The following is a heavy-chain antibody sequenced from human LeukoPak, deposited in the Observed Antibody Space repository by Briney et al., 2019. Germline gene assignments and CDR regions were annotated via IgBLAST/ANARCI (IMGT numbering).Heavy chain of an antibody. J-gene: IGHJ4*02. CDR2: IRYDGSNK. CDR3: AKAARGYSYGYSGY. D-gene: IGHD5-18*01. V-gene: IGHV3-30*02. CDR1: GFTFSSYG. Sequence: PGGSLRLSCAASGFTFSSYGMHWVRQAPGKGLEWVAFIRYDGSNKYYADSVKGRFTISRDHSKNTLYLQMNSLRAEDAAVYYCAKAARGYSYGYSGYWGQGTLVTVSS.